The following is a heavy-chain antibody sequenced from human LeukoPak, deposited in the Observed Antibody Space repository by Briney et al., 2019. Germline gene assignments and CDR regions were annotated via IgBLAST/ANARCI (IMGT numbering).Heavy chain of an antibody. CDR1: GFTFSSYG. Sequence: PGGSLRLSCAASGFTFSSYGMHWVRQAPGKGLEWVAVISYDGSNKYYADSVKGRFTISRDNSKNTLYLQMNSLRAEDTAVYYCAKANCGGDCYGDAFDIWGQGTMVTVSS. V-gene: IGHV3-30*18. CDR3: AKANCGGDCYGDAFDI. CDR2: ISYDGSNK. D-gene: IGHD2-21*02. J-gene: IGHJ3*02.